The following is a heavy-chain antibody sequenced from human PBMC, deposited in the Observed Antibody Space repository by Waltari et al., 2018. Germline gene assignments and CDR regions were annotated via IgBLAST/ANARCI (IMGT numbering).Heavy chain of an antibody. CDR2: TYYSGST. CDR3: ARSGFGEPFDAFDI. CDR1: GGSISSYY. J-gene: IGHJ3*02. Sequence: QVQLQESGPGLVTPSATLSLTCTVSGGSISSYYWSWIRQPPGKGLEWIGYTYYSGSTNYNPSLKSRVTISVDTSKNQFSLKLSSVTAADTAVYYCARSGFGEPFDAFDIWGQGTMVTVSS. V-gene: IGHV4-59*01. D-gene: IGHD3-10*01.